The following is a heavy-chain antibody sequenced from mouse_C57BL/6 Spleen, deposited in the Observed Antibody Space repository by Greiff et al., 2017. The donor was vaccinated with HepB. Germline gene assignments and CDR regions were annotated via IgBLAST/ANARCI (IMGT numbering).Heavy chain of an antibody. CDR1: GYTFTSYW. Sequence: QVQLQQPGAELVKPGASVKLSCKASGYTFTSYWMHWVKQRPGQGLEWIGMIHPNSGSTNYNEKFKSKATLTVDKSSSTAYMQLSSLTSEDSAVYYCARGRYYGSSGDYWGQGTTLTVSS. D-gene: IGHD1-1*01. CDR2: IHPNSGST. CDR3: ARGRYYGSSGDY. J-gene: IGHJ2*01. V-gene: IGHV1-64*01.